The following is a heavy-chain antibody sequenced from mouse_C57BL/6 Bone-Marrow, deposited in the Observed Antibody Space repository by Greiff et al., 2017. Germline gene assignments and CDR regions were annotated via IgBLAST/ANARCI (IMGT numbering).Heavy chain of an antibody. D-gene: IGHD2-4*01. CDR2: IYPGGGYT. J-gene: IGHJ1*03. CDR1: GYTFTNYW. Sequence: QVQLQQSGAELVRPGTSVKMSCKASGYTFTNYWIGWAKQKPGHGLEWIGDIYPGGGYTNYNEKFKGKATLTADKSSSTAYMQFSSLTSEDSAIYYCAKYYDYDWYFDVWGTGTTVTVSS. V-gene: IGHV1-63*01. CDR3: AKYYDYDWYFDV.